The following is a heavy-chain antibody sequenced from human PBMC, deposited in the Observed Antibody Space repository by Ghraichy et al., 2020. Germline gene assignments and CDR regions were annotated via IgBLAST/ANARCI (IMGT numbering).Heavy chain of an antibody. CDR2: ISGSGTST. Sequence: GESLNISCAASGFTFSSYAVSWVRQAPGKGLEWVSLISGSGTSTYYADSVKGRFTFSRDNSKNTLYLQMNSLRAEDTAIYYCAKDHGAYRRGTFDIWGQGTMVTVSS. CDR3: AKDHGAYRRGTFDI. V-gene: IGHV3-23*01. D-gene: IGHD3-16*01. CDR1: GFTFSSYA. J-gene: IGHJ3*02.